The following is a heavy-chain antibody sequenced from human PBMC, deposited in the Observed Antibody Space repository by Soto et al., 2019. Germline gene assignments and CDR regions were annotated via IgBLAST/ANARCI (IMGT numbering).Heavy chain of an antibody. Sequence: SETLSLTCTVSGYSISSGSYWAWIRQPPGKGPEWIAEIYHGGSTFYNPSLKSRITISVDTSKNQFSLKLSSVTAADTAVYYCARGFYYDILTGYPTGYGMDVWGQGTTVTVSS. CDR2: IYHGGST. V-gene: IGHV4-38-2*02. CDR3: ARGFYYDILTGYPTGYGMDV. CDR1: GYSISSGSY. D-gene: IGHD3-9*01. J-gene: IGHJ6*02.